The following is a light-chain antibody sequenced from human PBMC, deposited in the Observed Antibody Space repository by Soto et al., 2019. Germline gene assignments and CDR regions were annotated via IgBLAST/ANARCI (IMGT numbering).Light chain of an antibody. CDR3: QSYDSSLSGFAV. CDR1: SSNIGAGYD. V-gene: IGLV1-40*01. Sequence: QSVLTQPPSVSGAPGQRVTISCTGSSSNIGAGYDVHWYQQLPGTAPKLLIYGNSNRPSGVPDRFSGSKSGTSASLAITGXXAEDEADYYCQSYDSSLSGFAVFGGGTQLTVL. CDR2: GNS. J-gene: IGLJ7*01.